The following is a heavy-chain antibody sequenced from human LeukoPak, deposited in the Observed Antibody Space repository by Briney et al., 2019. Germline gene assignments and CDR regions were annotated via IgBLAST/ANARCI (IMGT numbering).Heavy chain of an antibody. CDR2: IIPVPGLA. Sequence: SVKVSCKASGGTFSSYAISWVRQAPGQGLEWMGRIIPVPGLANYAQKFQGRVTITADKSTSTAYMELSSLRSEDTAVYYCARVRGTEYYFDYWGQGTLVTVSS. CDR1: GGTFSSYA. D-gene: IGHD1-7*01. J-gene: IGHJ4*02. V-gene: IGHV1-69*04. CDR3: ARVRGTEYYFDY.